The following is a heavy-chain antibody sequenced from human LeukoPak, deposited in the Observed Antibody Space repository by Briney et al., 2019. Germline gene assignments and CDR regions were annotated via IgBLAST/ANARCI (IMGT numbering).Heavy chain of an antibody. CDR2: IYWNDDK. Sequence: ESGPTLVKPTQTLTLTCTFSGFSLSTSGVGVGWIRQPPGKALKWLALIYWNDDKRYSPSLKSRLTITKDTSKNQVVLTMTNMDPVDTATYYCAHRLDYYGSGTLFDPWGQGTLVTVSS. D-gene: IGHD3-10*01. V-gene: IGHV2-5*01. CDR1: GFSLSTSGVG. J-gene: IGHJ5*02. CDR3: AHRLDYYGSGTLFDP.